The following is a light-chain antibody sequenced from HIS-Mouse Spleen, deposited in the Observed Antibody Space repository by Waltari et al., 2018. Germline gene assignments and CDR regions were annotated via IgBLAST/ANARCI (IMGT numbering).Light chain of an antibody. CDR3: MQALQTPFT. Sequence: DIVMTQSPLSLPVPPGEPASISCSSSQSLLHSNGYKYLDWYLQKPGQSPQLRIYLGSNRDSGVPDRFSGSGSGTDFTLKISRVEAEDVGVYYCMQALQTPFTFGPGTKVDIK. CDR2: LGS. J-gene: IGKJ3*01. CDR1: QSLLHSNGYKY. V-gene: IGKV2-28*01.